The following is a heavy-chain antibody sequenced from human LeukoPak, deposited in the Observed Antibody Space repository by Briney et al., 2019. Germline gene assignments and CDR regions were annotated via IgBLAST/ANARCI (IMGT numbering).Heavy chain of an antibody. CDR2: INHSGST. CDR1: GGSISGYY. CDR3: ARTLLRRRITMIVVTNFDP. J-gene: IGHJ5*02. D-gene: IGHD3-22*01. Sequence: PSETLSLTCTVSGGSISGYYWSWIRQPPGKGLEWIGEINHSGSTNYNPSLKSRVTISVDTSKNQFSLKLSSVTAADTAVYYCARTLLRRRITMIVVTNFDPWGQGTLVTVSS. V-gene: IGHV4-34*01.